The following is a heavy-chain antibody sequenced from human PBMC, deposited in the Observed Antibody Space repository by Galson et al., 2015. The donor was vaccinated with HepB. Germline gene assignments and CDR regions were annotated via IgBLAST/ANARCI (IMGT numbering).Heavy chain of an antibody. V-gene: IGHV3-48*04. Sequence: SLRLSCAASGFTFGSYGMNWVRQAPGKGLEWVSHISSRSSTIYYAGSVKGRFIISRDNAKNSLYLQMNSLRAEDTAVYYCAGGPDHGDFVNGFDTWGQGTMVTVSS. CDR3: AGGPDHGDFVNGFDT. D-gene: IGHD4-17*01. CDR2: ISSRSSTI. J-gene: IGHJ3*02. CDR1: GFTFGSYG.